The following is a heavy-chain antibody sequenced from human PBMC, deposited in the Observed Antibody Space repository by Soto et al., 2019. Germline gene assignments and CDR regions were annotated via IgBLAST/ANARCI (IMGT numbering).Heavy chain of an antibody. Sequence: GGSLRLSCEASGFTFSDYWMSWVRQAPGKGPEWVANIKFDGSEKQYVDSVRGRFTISRDNSRSSPSLQMHSLRAGDTAVYYCVKDGGYCSSSTCYAPRNHYFDSWGQGTLVTVSS. J-gene: IGHJ4*02. D-gene: IGHD2-2*01. CDR3: VKDGGYCSSSTCYAPRNHYFDS. CDR1: GFTFSDYW. V-gene: IGHV3-7*03. CDR2: IKFDGSEK.